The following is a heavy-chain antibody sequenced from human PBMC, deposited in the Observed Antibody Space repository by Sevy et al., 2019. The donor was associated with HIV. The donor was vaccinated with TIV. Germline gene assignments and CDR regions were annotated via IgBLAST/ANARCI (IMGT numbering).Heavy chain of an antibody. V-gene: IGHV3-23*01. CDR3: AKVPDSSSWYDQFFFDS. CDR1: GFTLRNYA. CDR2: NSGSCGNS. J-gene: IGHJ4*02. Sequence: GGSLRLSCAASGFTLRNYAMSWVRQAPGKGLEWVSGNSGSCGNSYYADSVKGRFTISRDNSKNTMYLQMNNLRAEDTAVYYCAKVPDSSSWYDQFFFDSWGQGTLVTVSS. D-gene: IGHD6-13*01.